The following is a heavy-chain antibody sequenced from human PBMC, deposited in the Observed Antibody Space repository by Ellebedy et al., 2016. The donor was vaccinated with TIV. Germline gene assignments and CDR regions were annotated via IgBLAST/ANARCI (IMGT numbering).Heavy chain of an antibody. D-gene: IGHD3-10*01. CDR2: INPNYGGT. CDR3: ARAPWGSGGYYNDY. J-gene: IGHJ4*02. Sequence: AASVKVSCKASGYTFTDYYMHWVRQAPGQGLEWMGWINPNYGGTNAAQNFQGRVTMTRDTSISTAYMDLSSLKFDDTAVYYCARAPWGSGGYYNDYWGQGTLLTVSS. CDR1: GYTFTDYY. V-gene: IGHV1-2*02.